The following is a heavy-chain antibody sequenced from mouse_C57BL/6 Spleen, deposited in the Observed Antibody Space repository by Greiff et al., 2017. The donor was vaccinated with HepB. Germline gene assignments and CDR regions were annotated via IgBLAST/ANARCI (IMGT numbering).Heavy chain of an antibody. V-gene: IGHV1-50*01. CDR3: ARTIYYYPHYFDY. CDR1: GYTFTSYW. J-gene: IGHJ2*01. Sequence: VQLQQSGAELVKPGASVKLSCKASGYTFTSYWMQWVKQRPGQGLEWIGEIDPSDSYTNYNQKFKGKATLTVDTSSSTAYMQLSSLTSEDSAVYYCARTIYYYPHYFDYWGQGTTLTVSS. CDR2: IDPSDSYT. D-gene: IGHD2-1*01.